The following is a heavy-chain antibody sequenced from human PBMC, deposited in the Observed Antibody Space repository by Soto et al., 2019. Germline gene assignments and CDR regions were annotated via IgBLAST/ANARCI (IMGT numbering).Heavy chain of an antibody. Sequence: QVQLVESGGGVVQPGRSLRLSCAASGFMFSVYSMHWVRQAPGKGPEWVAVISSDGRSEFYADPVKGRFTISRDNPKSTVFLQMNSLRPEDTAIYYCAKTIDTPSGVSRRGRGALLDYWGQGTLVTVSS. D-gene: IGHD3-10*01. CDR2: ISSDGRSE. CDR3: AKTIDTPSGVSRRGRGALLDY. J-gene: IGHJ4*02. CDR1: GFMFSVYS. V-gene: IGHV3-30*18.